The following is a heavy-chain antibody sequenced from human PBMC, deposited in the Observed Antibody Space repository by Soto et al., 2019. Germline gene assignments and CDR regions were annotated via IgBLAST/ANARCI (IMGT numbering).Heavy chain of an antibody. J-gene: IGHJ5*02. D-gene: IGHD6-25*01. CDR2: IHPADSYT. V-gene: IGHV5-51*07. CDR1: GAKVHRYW. CDR3: ARSIPDRSAADYFGP. Sequence: SLTISGKGCGAKVHRYWSGWVHQKHGKGLEWMGIIHPADSYTTYSPSFQGQVTISADMSTSTAYLRWRSLKASDTAIYYFARSIPDRSAADYFGPSAQAILVTGSS.